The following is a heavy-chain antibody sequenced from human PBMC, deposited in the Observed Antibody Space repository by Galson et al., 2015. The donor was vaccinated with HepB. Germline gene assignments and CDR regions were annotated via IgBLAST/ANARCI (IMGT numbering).Heavy chain of an antibody. V-gene: IGHV3-23*01. D-gene: IGHD3-10*01. Sequence: SLRLSCAASGFRFNTYAMSWVRQAPGKGLEWVSGIGVGGSTYYAESVKGRFTISRDNSKNTVSLQMNSLRGEDTAVYCCAKEGHRTTGGFPLTYYFDSWGPGTLVTVSS. CDR2: IGVGGST. CDR3: AKEGHRTTGGFPLTYYFDS. CDR1: GFRFNTYA. J-gene: IGHJ4*02.